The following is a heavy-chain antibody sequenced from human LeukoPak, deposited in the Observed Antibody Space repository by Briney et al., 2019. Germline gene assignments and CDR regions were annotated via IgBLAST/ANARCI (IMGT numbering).Heavy chain of an antibody. J-gene: IGHJ4*02. CDR2: ISYDGSNK. CDR3: AKTKLYYDSSVGPGNYFDY. Sequence: PGGSLRLSCAASGFTFSSYGMHWVRQAPGKGLEWVAVISYDGSNKYYADSVKGRFTISRDNSKNTLYLQMNSLRAEDTAVYYCAKTKLYYDSSVGPGNYFDYWGQGTLVTVSS. D-gene: IGHD3-22*01. CDR1: GFTFSSYG. V-gene: IGHV3-30*18.